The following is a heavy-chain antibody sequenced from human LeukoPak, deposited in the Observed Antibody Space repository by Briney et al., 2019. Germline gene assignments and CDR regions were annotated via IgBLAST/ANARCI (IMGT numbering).Heavy chain of an antibody. D-gene: IGHD3-10*02. CDR3: ARDPYVLKIGFDP. CDR1: GGFCRGYY. J-gene: IGHJ5*02. CDR2: IDHSGST. V-gene: IGHV4-34*01. Sequence: AEPESLMCAVYGGFCRGYYWRWIRQPPGEGGVCIWEIDHSGSTNYYPSLKSRVTISVDTSKNQFSLKLSSVTAADTAVYYCARDPYVLKIGFDPWGQGTLVTVSS.